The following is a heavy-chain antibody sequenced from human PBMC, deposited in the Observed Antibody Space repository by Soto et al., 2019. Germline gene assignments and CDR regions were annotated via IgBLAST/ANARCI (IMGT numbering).Heavy chain of an antibody. CDR2: IYHSGST. V-gene: IGHV4-4*02. CDR1: GGSISSTNW. J-gene: IGHJ4*02. Sequence: QVQLQESGPGLVKPSGTLSLTCAVSGGSISSTNWWSWVRQPPGKGLEWIGEIYHSGSTNSNPSLKSRVTMSVDKSKNPFSLILNSVTAADTAVYYCARGQWLAFEYWGQGTLVTVSS. CDR3: ARGQWLAFEY. D-gene: IGHD6-19*01.